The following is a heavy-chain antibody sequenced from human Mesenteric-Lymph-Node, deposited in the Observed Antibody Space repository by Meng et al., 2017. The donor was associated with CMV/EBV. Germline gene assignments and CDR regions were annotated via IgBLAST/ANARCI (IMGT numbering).Heavy chain of an antibody. D-gene: IGHD3-22*01. CDR2: IYYSGTT. CDR3: ARVPSSGCCDF. Sequence: CTVSGDSITSGDYYWSWTRQPPGKGLEWIGYIYYSGTTYYNPSLKSRLTMSIDTSKNQFSLKVSAVTAADTAVYYCARVPSSGCCDFWGQGTLVTVS. J-gene: IGHJ4*02. CDR1: GDSITSGDYY. V-gene: IGHV4-30-4*01.